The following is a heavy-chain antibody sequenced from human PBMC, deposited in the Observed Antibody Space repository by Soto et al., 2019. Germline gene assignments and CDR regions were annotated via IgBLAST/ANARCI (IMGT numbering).Heavy chain of an antibody. D-gene: IGHD2-2*01. CDR3: ARVLPTAGDDY. CDR1: GFTFSTYS. V-gene: IGHV3-48*01. CDR2: ITISSNSI. Sequence: EVQLVESGGGLVQPGGSLRLSCAASGFTFSTYSMNWVRQAPGKGLEWVSYITISSNSIYYADSVEGRFTISRDNAKKSLYLQMNSLRAEDTAVYYCARVLPTAGDDYWGQGTLVTVSS. J-gene: IGHJ4*02.